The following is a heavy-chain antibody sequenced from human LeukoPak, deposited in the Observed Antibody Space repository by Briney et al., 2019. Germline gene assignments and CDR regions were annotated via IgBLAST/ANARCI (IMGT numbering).Heavy chain of an antibody. CDR3: ARGHNEGAYCYGFTY. CDR1: GGSFSGYY. J-gene: IGHJ4*02. Sequence: SETLSLTCAVYGGSFSGYYWTWIRQPPAKGLEWIGEINRSGGTNYNPSLKSRVTISGDTSKNQFSLKLSSVTAADTALYYCARGHNEGAYCYGFTYWGQGTLVTVSS. D-gene: IGHD2-21*01. V-gene: IGHV4-34*01. CDR2: INRSGGT.